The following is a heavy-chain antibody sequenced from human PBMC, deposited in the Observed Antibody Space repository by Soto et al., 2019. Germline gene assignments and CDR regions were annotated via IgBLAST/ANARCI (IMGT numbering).Heavy chain of an antibody. J-gene: IGHJ6*02. D-gene: IGHD2-21*02. Sequence: QVQLQESGPGLVKPSETLSLTCTVSGGSISGYYWSWIRQPPGKGLEWIGYMYNTGSTVYNPSFKSPVTISVDTSKTPFSLKLNSVTAADTAVYYCARDLWGYCGTDCYPLDVWGQGTTVTVSS. CDR1: GGSISGYY. CDR2: MYNTGST. V-gene: IGHV4-59*01. CDR3: ARDLWGYCGTDCYPLDV.